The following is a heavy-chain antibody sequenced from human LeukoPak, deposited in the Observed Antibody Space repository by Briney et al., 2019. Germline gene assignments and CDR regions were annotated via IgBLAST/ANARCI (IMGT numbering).Heavy chain of an antibody. CDR1: GDSLRNGYY. Sequence: SETLSLTCSVSGDSLRNGYYWGFIRQPLGKGLEWIASVYHSGKTYCNPSLKSRVTMSVDTSNNQFSLKLSSVSAADTALYYCAIEDDTIADNTFDIWGQGTMVTVSS. CDR3: AIEDDTIADNTFDI. V-gene: IGHV4-38-2*02. D-gene: IGHD6-13*01. J-gene: IGHJ3*02. CDR2: VYHSGKT.